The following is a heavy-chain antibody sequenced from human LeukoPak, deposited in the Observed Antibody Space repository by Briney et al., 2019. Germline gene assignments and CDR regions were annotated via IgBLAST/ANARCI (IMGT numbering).Heavy chain of an antibody. CDR1: GYTFTGYY. CDR3: ARGIGSGGSWGNY. V-gene: IGHV1-2*02. D-gene: IGHD2-15*01. Sequence: GASVKVSCKASGYTFTGYYMHWVRQAPGQGLEWMGWINPNSGGTNYAQKFQGRVTMTRDTSISTAYMELNRLRSDDTAVYYCARGIGSGGSWGNYWGQGTLVTVSS. CDR2: INPNSGGT. J-gene: IGHJ4*02.